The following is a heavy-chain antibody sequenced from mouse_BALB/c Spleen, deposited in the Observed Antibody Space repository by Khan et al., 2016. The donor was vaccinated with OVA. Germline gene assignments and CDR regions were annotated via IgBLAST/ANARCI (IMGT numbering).Heavy chain of an antibody. CDR3: AESGDRYDDSELAY. D-gene: IGHD2-14*01. CDR2: ISTYYGDA. Sequence: QIQLVQSGAELVRPGVSVKISCKGSGYTFTDYSMHWVKQSHAKSLEWIGVISTYYGDASYNQKFKGKATMTVDKFSSTAYMELARLTSEDSAIYYCAESGDRYDDSELAYWGQGTLVTVSA. V-gene: IGHV1S137*01. CDR1: GYTFTDYS. J-gene: IGHJ3*01.